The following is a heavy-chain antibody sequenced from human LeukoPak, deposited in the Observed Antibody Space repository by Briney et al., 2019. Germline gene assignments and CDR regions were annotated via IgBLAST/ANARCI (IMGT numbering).Heavy chain of an antibody. CDR2: INSDGGGA. J-gene: IGHJ5*02. V-gene: IGHV3-74*01. CDR1: GITFGNNW. Sequence: GGSLRLSCAASGITFGNNWMHWVRQGPGKGLVWISRINSDGGGAIYADSVKGRFTVSRDNAKNTLYLQMNGLRAEDTAVYYCARDVPHNWFDTWGQGTLVTVSS. CDR3: ARDVPHNWFDT.